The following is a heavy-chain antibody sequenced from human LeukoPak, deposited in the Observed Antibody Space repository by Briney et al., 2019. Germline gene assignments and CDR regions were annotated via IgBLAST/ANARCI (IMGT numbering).Heavy chain of an antibody. CDR1: GFTFSPFG. V-gene: IGHV3-64D*09. D-gene: IGHD1-26*01. J-gene: IGHJ4*02. CDR2: INGNGDST. CDR3: VKSYSGSYFRLFDS. Sequence: PGGSLRLSCSAFGFTFSPFGMHWVRQAPGKGLEYVSAINGNGDSTYYADSVRGRFTISRDNSRSTLYLQMNSLRAEDTAVYYCVKSYSGSYFRLFDSWGQGTLVTVSS.